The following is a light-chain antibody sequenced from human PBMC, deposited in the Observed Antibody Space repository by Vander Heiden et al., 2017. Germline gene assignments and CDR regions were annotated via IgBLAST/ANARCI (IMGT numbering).Light chain of an antibody. CDR2: DSS. Sequence: ELVLTQSPATLSLSPGDRATLSCRASQSVRNYLAWYQQKAGQVPRLLIYDSSNKATGIPARFSGSGSGTDFTLTISGLEPEDFAVYYCQQRISWPATFGQWTKVEIK. J-gene: IGKJ1*01. CDR3: QQRISWPAT. CDR1: QSVRNY. V-gene: IGKV3-11*01.